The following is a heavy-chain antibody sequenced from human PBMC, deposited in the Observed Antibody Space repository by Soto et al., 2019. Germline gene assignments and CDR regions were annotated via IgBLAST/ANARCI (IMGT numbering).Heavy chain of an antibody. CDR3: ARRPRGTYYYYYYGMDV. J-gene: IGHJ6*02. CDR1: GGTFSSYA. Sequence: SVKVSCKASGGTFSSYAISWVRQAPGQGLEWMGGIIPIFGTADYAQKFQGRVTITADESTSTAYMELSSLRSEDTAVYYCARRPRGTYYYYYYGMDVWGQGTTVTVSS. V-gene: IGHV1-69*13. D-gene: IGHD1-1*01. CDR2: IIPIFGTA.